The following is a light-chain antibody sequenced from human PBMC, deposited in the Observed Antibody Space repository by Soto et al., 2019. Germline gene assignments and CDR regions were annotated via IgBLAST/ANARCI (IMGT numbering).Light chain of an antibody. CDR1: SSNIGSNT. CDR2: SNN. V-gene: IGLV1-44*01. J-gene: IGLJ3*02. CDR3: AAWDDSLNGPYWV. Sequence: QPVLTQPPSASGTPGQRVTISCSGSSSNIGSNTVNWYQQLPGTAPKLLIYSNNQRPSGVPDRFSGSKSGTSASLAISGLQSEDEADYYCAAWDDSLNGPYWVFGGGTQLTVL.